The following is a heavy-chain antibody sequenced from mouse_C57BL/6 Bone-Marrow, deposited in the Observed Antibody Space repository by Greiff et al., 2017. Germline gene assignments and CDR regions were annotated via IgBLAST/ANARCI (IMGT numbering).Heavy chain of an antibody. V-gene: IGHV7-3*01. CDR1: GFTFTDYY. D-gene: IGHD3-2*02. J-gene: IGHJ2*01. CDR2: IRNKANGYTT. Sequence: EVKLVESGGGLVQPGGSLSLSCAASGFTFTDYYMSWVRQPPGKALEWLGFIRNKANGYTTEYSASVKGRFTISRDNSQSILYLQMNALRAEDSATYYWARYSQATRAWYFDYWGQGTTLTVSS. CDR3: ARYSQATRAWYFDY.